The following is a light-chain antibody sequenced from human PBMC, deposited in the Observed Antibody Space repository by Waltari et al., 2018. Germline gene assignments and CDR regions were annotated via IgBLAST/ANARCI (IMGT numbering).Light chain of an antibody. V-gene: IGKV1-27*01. Sequence: DIQMTQSPSSLSASVGDRVTITCRASQDIRNYLGWYQQKPGQPPNLLIFAASALQSGVPSRFSASGSGTDFTLTISTLQPEDVATYYCQHYNNAPRITFGQGTRLEIK. CDR2: AAS. CDR1: QDIRNY. CDR3: QHYNNAPRIT. J-gene: IGKJ5*01.